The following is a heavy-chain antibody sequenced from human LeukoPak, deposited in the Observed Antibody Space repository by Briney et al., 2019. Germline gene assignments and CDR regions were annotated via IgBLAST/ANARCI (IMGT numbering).Heavy chain of an antibody. CDR3: AKSALGEIDYYGMDV. Sequence: PGGSPRLSCAASGFTFSSYGMHWVRQAPGKGLEWVAVIWYDGSNKYYADSVKGRFTISRDNSKNTLYLQMNSLRAEDTAVYYCAKSALGEIDYYGMDVWGQGTTVSVSS. V-gene: IGHV3-30*02. D-gene: IGHD3-16*01. CDR2: IWYDGSNK. CDR1: GFTFSSYG. J-gene: IGHJ6*02.